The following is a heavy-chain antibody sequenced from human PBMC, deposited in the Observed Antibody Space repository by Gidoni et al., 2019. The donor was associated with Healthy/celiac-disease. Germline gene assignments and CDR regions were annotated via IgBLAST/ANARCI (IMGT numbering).Heavy chain of an antibody. V-gene: IGHV1-46*01. CDR2: INPSGGST. D-gene: IGHD6-13*01. Sequence: QVQLVQSGAEAKKPGASVKVSCKASGYTFPSYYMHWVRQAPGQGLEWMGIINPSGGSTSYAQKFQGRVTMTRDTSTSTVYMELSSLRSEDTAVYYCASAAAAATDYYYYYGMDVWGQGTTVTVSS. J-gene: IGHJ6*02. CDR3: ASAAAAATDYYYYYGMDV. CDR1: GYTFPSYY.